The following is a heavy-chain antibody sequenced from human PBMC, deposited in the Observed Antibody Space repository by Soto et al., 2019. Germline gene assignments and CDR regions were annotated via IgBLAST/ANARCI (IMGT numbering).Heavy chain of an antibody. CDR3: ARGDAYNSFAY. CDR2: ISSSGDYI. V-gene: IGHV3-21*02. CDR1: GFHFSSYT. Sequence: EVQLMESGGGLVKPGGSLRLSCAASGFHFSSYTMNWVRQAPGKGLEWVSSISSSGDYIYYADSVKGRFTISRDNAKNSLYLQMSSLRAGDTAMFYCARGDAYNSFAYWGQGALVTVSS. J-gene: IGHJ4*02. D-gene: IGHD1-1*01.